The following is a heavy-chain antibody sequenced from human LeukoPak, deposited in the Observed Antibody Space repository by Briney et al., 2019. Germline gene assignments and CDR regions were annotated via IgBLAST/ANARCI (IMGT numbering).Heavy chain of an antibody. CDR3: ARARGIQQLGPY. CDR1: GFTFSSYS. CDR2: ISSSSSYI. J-gene: IGHJ4*02. Sequence: GGSLRLSCAASGFTFSSYSMNWVRQAPGKGLEWVSSISSSSSYIYYADSVKGRFTISRDNAKNSLYLQMNSLRAEVTAVYYCARARGIQQLGPYWGQGTLVTVSS. V-gene: IGHV3-21*01. D-gene: IGHD6-13*01.